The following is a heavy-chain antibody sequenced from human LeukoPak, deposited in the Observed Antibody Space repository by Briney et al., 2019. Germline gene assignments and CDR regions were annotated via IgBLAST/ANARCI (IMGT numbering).Heavy chain of an antibody. V-gene: IGHV3-7*01. D-gene: IGHD5-12*01. Sequence: QTGGSLRLSCAATGFNFRKHWMSWVRQSIGKGLECVAKIQEDGNEMHYVDSVKGRFTISRDNSKNTLYLQMNSLRAEDTAVYYCARGPSGYHNTGGQGTLVTVSS. J-gene: IGHJ4*02. CDR3: ARGPSGYHNT. CDR1: GFNFRKHW. CDR2: IQEDGNEM.